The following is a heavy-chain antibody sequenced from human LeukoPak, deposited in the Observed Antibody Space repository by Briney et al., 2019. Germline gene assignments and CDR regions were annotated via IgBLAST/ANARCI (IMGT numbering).Heavy chain of an antibody. Sequence: GGSLRLSCAASGFTFSSYSMNWVRQAPGKGLEWVSSISSSSSYIHYADSVKGRFTISRGNAKNSLYLQMNSLRAEDTAVYYCARGPLAAAGDYWGQGTLVTVSS. CDR3: ARGPLAAAGDY. CDR1: GFTFSSYS. V-gene: IGHV3-21*01. D-gene: IGHD6-13*01. CDR2: ISSSSSYI. J-gene: IGHJ4*02.